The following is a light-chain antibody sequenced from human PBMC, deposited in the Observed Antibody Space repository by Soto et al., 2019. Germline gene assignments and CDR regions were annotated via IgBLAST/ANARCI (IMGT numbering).Light chain of an antibody. CDR3: QQYNSYRWT. V-gene: IGKV1-5*03. Sequence: DIQMTQSPSTLSASVGDRVTITCRASQSISNWLAWYQQKPGKAPKILIYKASSLESGVPSRFSGSGSETEFTLTISSLQPDDFATYYCQQYNSYRWTFGQGTKVDIK. J-gene: IGKJ1*01. CDR2: KAS. CDR1: QSISNW.